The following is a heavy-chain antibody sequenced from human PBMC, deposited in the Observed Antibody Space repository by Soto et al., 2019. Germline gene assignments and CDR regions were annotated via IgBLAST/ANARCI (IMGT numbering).Heavy chain of an antibody. Sequence: SLRLSCAASEFTFSNYAMSWVRQALGKGLEWVSAISYGGGTTYYADSVKGRFTISRDNSKNTLYLQMSSLRAEDTAVYYCAKNPGYYYDSAGYQFDYWGQGTLVNVSS. V-gene: IGHV3-23*01. CDR1: EFTFSNYA. CDR2: ISYGGGTT. D-gene: IGHD3-22*01. CDR3: AKNPGYYYDSAGYQFDY. J-gene: IGHJ4*02.